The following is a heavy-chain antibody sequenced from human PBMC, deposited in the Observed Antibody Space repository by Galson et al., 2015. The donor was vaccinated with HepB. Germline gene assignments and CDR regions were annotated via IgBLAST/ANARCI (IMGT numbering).Heavy chain of an antibody. Sequence: SLRLSCAASGFTFSSYGMHWVRQAPGKGLEWVAVISYDGSNKYYADSVKGRFTISRDNSKNTLYLQMNSLRAEDTAVYYCAKSLELYFDYWGQGTLVTVSS. D-gene: IGHD1-7*01. V-gene: IGHV3-30*18. J-gene: IGHJ4*02. CDR1: GFTFSSYG. CDR2: ISYDGSNK. CDR3: AKSLELYFDY.